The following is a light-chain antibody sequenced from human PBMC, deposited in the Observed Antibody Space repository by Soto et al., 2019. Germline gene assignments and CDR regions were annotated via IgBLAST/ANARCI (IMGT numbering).Light chain of an antibody. J-gene: IGLJ1*01. CDR2: ANN. CDR1: SSNSGAGYD. CDR3: QSYDNKLSDYV. Sequence: QSVLTQPPSVSGAPGQRVTISCTGSSSNSGAGYDVHWYQQVPGTAPKLLIYANNNRLSGVPDRFSGSKSGASASLAITGLQAEDEADYYCQSYDNKLSDYVFGTGTKVTVL. V-gene: IGLV1-40*01.